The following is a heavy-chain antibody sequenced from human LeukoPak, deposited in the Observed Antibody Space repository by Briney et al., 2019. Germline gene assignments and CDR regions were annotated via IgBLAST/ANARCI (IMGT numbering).Heavy chain of an antibody. CDR1: GGSISNYY. CDR2: IYYSGST. Sequence: SETLSLTCTVSGGSISNYYWSWIRQPPGKGLEWIGYIYYSGSTNFNPSLKGRVTMSVDMSKNQFSLRLTSVTAADTAVYYCARSAAGVVGAADSWGQGTLVTVSS. V-gene: IGHV4-59*01. D-gene: IGHD1-26*01. J-gene: IGHJ5*01. CDR3: ARSAAGVVGAADS.